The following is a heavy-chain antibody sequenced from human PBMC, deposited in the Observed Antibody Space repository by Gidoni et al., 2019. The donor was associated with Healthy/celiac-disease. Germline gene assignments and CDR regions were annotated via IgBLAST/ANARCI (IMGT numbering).Heavy chain of an antibody. J-gene: IGHJ4*02. CDR1: GFTFSSYA. D-gene: IGHD1-26*01. V-gene: IGHV3-23*01. CDR3: AKDEGGSPALDY. Sequence: EVQLLESGGGLVQPGGSMRLSCAASGFTFSSYAMGWVRQAPGKGLELVSAISGSGGSTYYADSVKGRFTISRDNSKNTLYLQMNSLRAEDTAVYYCAKDEGGSPALDYWGQGTLVTVSS. CDR2: ISGSGGST.